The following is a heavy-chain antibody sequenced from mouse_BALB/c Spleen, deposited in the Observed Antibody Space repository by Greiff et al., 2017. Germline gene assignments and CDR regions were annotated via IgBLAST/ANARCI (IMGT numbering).Heavy chain of an antibody. D-gene: IGHD2-4*01. CDR1: GFTFSSYA. Sequence: EVKLVESGGGLVKPGGSLKLSCAASGFTFSSYAMSWVRQSPEKRLEWVAEISSGGSYTYYPDTVTGRFTISRDNAKNTLYLEMSSLRSEDTAMYYCARAYYDYDDGYYFDYWGQGTTLTVSS. V-gene: IGHV5-9-4*01. J-gene: IGHJ2*01. CDR2: ISSGGSYT. CDR3: ARAYYDYDDGYYFDY.